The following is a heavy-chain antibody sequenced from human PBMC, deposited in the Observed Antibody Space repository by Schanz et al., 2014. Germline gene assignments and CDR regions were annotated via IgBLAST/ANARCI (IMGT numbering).Heavy chain of an antibody. CDR3: VKDLQRELLRDDHYYGMDV. Sequence: MQLVESGGGLIQPGGSLRLSCAASGFTFSRHAMHWVRQAAGKGLEWVAAITYDGSNKYYADSVKGRFTTSRDNSKNTMYLQMNSLRAEDTAVYYCVKDLQRELLRDDHYYGMDVWGQGTTVTVSS. CDR2: ITYDGSNK. J-gene: IGHJ6*02. V-gene: IGHV3-30*04. CDR1: GFTFSRHA. D-gene: IGHD1-26*01.